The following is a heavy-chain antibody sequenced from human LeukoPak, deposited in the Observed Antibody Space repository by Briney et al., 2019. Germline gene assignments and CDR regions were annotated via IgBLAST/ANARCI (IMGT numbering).Heavy chain of an antibody. CDR1: AYTFTGYY. Sequence: VASVKVSCKASAYTFTGYYMRWVRQAPGQGLEWMGWINPNSGGTNYAQKFQGRVTMTRDTSISTAYMELSRLRSDDTAVYYCARYCSGGSCYSSLDYWGQGTLVTVSS. CDR3: ARYCSGGSCYSSLDY. J-gene: IGHJ4*02. D-gene: IGHD2-15*01. CDR2: INPNSGGT. V-gene: IGHV1-2*02.